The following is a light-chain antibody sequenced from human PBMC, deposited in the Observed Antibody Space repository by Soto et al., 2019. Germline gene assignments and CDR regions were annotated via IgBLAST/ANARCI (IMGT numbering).Light chain of an antibody. V-gene: IGKV3-15*01. CDR2: GAS. Sequence: ERVMTQSPATLSVSPGERATLSCRASQTVSINLAWYQQKPGQAPRLLIYGASTRATGVPARFSGSGSVKDFTLTSSSLQSEDFAVYYFRQYNNWPYTFCQGTKLHIK. J-gene: IGKJ2*01. CDR3: RQYNNWPYT. CDR1: QTVSIN.